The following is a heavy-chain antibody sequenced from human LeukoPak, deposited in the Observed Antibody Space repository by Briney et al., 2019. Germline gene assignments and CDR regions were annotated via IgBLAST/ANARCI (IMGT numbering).Heavy chain of an antibody. CDR1: GGSISSYY. J-gene: IGHJ5*02. Sequence: SETLSLTCSVSGGSISSYYWSWIQQPPGKGLEWIGYIYYSGSTNYNPSLKSRVTISVDTSKNQFSLKLSSVTAADTAVYYCARAGRIAAAHNWFDPWGQGTLVTVSS. CDR2: IYYSGST. CDR3: ARAGRIAAAHNWFDP. D-gene: IGHD6-13*01. V-gene: IGHV4-59*01.